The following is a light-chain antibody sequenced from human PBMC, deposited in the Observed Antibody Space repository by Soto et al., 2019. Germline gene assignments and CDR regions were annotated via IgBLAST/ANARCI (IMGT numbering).Light chain of an antibody. CDR2: SAS. Sequence: ETVMTQSPATLSVSPGGRATLSCRASQSISDTLAWYQQKPGQAPRLLIHSASTRATGFPARFSGSGSGTDFTLTISSLQSEDFAIYYCQQYNNWPWTFGQGTKVEIK. V-gene: IGKV3-15*01. J-gene: IGKJ1*01. CDR1: QSISDT. CDR3: QQYNNWPWT.